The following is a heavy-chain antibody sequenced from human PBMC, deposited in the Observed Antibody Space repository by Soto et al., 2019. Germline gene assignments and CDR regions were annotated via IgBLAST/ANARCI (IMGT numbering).Heavy chain of an antibody. CDR1: GYTFTSYG. V-gene: IGHV1-18*01. J-gene: IGHJ5*02. CDR2: ISAYNGNT. CDR3: AMFHYYDSSGYLPGGLNSDWFDP. Sequence: GASVKVSCKASGYTFTSYGISWVRQAPGQGLEWMGWISAYNGNTNYAQKLQGRVTMTTDTSTSTAYMELRSLRSDDTAVYYCAMFHYYDSSGYLPGGLNSDWFDPWGQGTLVTVSS. D-gene: IGHD3-22*01.